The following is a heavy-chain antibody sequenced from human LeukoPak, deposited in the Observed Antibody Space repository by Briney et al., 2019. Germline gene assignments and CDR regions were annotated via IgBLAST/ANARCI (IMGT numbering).Heavy chain of an antibody. V-gene: IGHV4-38-2*02. CDR3: AREGAEYAFDI. D-gene: IGHD4/OR15-4a*01. J-gene: IGHJ3*02. CDR2: IYHSGST. CDR1: GYSISSGYY. Sequence: SETLSLTCTVSGYSISSGYYWGWIRQPPGKGLEWIGSIYHSGSTYYNPSLKSRVTISVDTSKNQFSLKLSSVTAADTAVYYCAREGAEYAFDIWGQGTMVTVSS.